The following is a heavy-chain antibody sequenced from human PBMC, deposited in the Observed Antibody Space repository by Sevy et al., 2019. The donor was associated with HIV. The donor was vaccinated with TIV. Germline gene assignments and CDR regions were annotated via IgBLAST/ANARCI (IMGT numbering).Heavy chain of an antibody. CDR3: VRADKHFYLDF. D-gene: IGHD3-3*02. V-gene: IGHV3-72*01. J-gene: IGHJ4*02. Sequence: GGSLRLSCSTSGFNFSEHFMDWVRQAPGKGLERIGRGRNKPDRFTTEYAASVKGRFTISRDDSKSSLYLQMSGLQADDTALYFCVRADKHFYLDFWGQGTLVTVSS. CDR1: GFNFSEHF. CDR2: GRNKPDRFTT.